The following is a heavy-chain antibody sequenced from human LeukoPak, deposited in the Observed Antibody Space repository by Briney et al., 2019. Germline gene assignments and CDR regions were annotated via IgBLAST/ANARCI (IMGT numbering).Heavy chain of an antibody. CDR2: ISYDGGNK. Sequence: GRSLRLSCAASGFTFSSYAIHWVRQAPGKGLEWVAIISYDGGNKYYADSVKGRFTISRDNSKNTLYLQMNSLRSDDTAVYYCARARVRGVIISWFDPWGQGTLVTVSS. CDR3: ARARVRGVIISWFDP. D-gene: IGHD3-10*01. CDR1: GFTFSSYA. J-gene: IGHJ5*02. V-gene: IGHV3-30*04.